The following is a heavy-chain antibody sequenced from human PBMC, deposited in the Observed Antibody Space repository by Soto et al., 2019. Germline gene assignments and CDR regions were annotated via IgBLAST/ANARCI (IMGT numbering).Heavy chain of an antibody. CDR1: CGSVSSGSYY. J-gene: IGHJ5*02. V-gene: IGHV4-61*01. D-gene: IGHD3-22*01. Sequence: PSETLSLTCTVSCGSVSSGSYYWSWIRQPPGKGLEWIGYIYYSGSTNYNPSLKSRVTISVDTSKNQFSLKLSSVTAADTAVYYCARASYDSSGSPLFDPWGQGTLVTVSS. CDR3: ARASYDSSGSPLFDP. CDR2: IYYSGST.